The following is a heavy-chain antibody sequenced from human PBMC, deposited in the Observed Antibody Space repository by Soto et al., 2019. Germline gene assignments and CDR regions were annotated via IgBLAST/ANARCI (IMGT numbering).Heavy chain of an antibody. Sequence: QVQLVQSGAEVKKPGASVKVSCKASGYTFTSYYMHWVRQAPGQGLEWMGIINPSGGSTSYAQKFQGRVTMTRDTSTRTVYLELSSLRSEYTAVYYCARGPPTEDYIWGTFLDYWGQGTLVTVSS. D-gene: IGHD3-16*01. CDR3: ARGPPTEDYIWGTFLDY. V-gene: IGHV1-46*03. CDR2: INPSGGST. J-gene: IGHJ4*02. CDR1: GYTFTSYY.